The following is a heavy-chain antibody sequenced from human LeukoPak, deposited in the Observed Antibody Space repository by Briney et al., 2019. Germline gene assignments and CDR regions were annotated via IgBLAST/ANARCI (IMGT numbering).Heavy chain of an antibody. D-gene: IGHD6-19*01. J-gene: IGHJ4*02. V-gene: IGHV1-46*01. Sequence: ASVKASYIPSDYTFPNYYILWRLEAPGQGLEWMGIINPSGGSTSYPQKFQGRVTMTRDTSTSTVYMELSSLRSEDTAVYFCTRDGVDGTYYFDSGCRGTRVTVSS. CDR3: TRDGVDGTYYFDS. CDR2: INPSGGST. CDR1: DYTFPNYY.